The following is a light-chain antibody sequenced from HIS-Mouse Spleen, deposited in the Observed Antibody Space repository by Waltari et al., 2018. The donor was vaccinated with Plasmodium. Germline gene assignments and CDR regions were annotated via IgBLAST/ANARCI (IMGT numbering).Light chain of an antibody. CDR2: AAS. CDR3: QHYYSFPYT. J-gene: IGKJ2*01. CDR1: QGISSY. V-gene: IGKV1D-8*02. Sequence: AIWMTPSPSLLSASTGDRVTISCRMSQGISSYLAWYQQKPGTARELLIYAASTVHSGVASRCSGGGAGKDFTLTISCLSSDDFATYCRQHYYSFPYTFGQGTKLEIK.